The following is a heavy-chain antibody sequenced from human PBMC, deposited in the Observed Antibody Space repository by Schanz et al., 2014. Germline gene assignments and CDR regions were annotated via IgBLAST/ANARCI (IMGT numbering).Heavy chain of an antibody. J-gene: IGHJ3*01. CDR3: TRDRGALINHNDALDL. V-gene: IGHV3-30*02. Sequence: QVQLVESGGGVVQPGRSLRLSCAASGFTFSNYGMHWVRQAPGKGLEWVAFIRYDGNNKYYADSVKGRFTISRDNSKNTVYLQMNSLRSEDTAVYYCTRDRGALINHNDALDLWGQGTMVSVSS. CDR2: IRYDGNNK. CDR1: GFTFSNYG. D-gene: IGHD3-16*01.